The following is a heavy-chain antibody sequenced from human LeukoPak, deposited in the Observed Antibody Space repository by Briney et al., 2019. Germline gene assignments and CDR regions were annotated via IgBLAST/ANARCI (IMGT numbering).Heavy chain of an antibody. Sequence: PGGSLRLSCAASGFTFSSYAMNWVRQAPGKGLGWVSFIDTSGSYIYYGDSMKGRFTISRDNAKNSLYLQMSGLRAEDTAVYYCARGRSITLLRGVTMSDGFDIWGQGAMVTVSS. J-gene: IGHJ3*02. V-gene: IGHV3-21*01. CDR2: IDTSGSYI. CDR3: ARGRSITLLRGVTMSDGFDI. D-gene: IGHD3-10*01. CDR1: GFTFSSYA.